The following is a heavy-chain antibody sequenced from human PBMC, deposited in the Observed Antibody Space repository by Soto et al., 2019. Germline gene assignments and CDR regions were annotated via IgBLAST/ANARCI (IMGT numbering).Heavy chain of an antibody. CDR2: IHPGGVNI. V-gene: IGHV1-46*03. D-gene: IGHD2-15*01. J-gene: IGHJ5*02. CDR1: GYSFTSHY. Sequence: ASVKVSCKGIGYSFTSHYMHWVRQAPGQGLEWMGTIHPGGVNIAYAPKFQGRVTMTKDTSTSTVYMGLTSLTSEDTVFYYCARDQSWHGLLWWFDPWGQGTLVTVSS. CDR3: ARDQSWHGLLWWFDP.